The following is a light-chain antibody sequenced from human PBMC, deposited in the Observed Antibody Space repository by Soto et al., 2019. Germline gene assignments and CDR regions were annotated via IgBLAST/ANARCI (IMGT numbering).Light chain of an antibody. J-gene: IGKJ5*01. V-gene: IGKV3-15*01. Sequence: EIVMTRARATLCVSPGERATLSCRASQSVSSNLAWYQHKPGQAPRLLISGASTRATGIPARFSGSGSGTEFTLTISSLQSEDFAVYYCQQYNNWPITFGQGTRLEIK. CDR2: GAS. CDR3: QQYNNWPIT. CDR1: QSVSSN.